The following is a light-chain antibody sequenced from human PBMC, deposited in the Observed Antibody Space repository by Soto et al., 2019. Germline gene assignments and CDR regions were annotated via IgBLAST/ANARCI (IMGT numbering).Light chain of an antibody. CDR1: SGHSSYA. V-gene: IGLV4-69*01. Sequence: QLVLTQSPSATASLGASVKLTCTLSSGHSSYAIAWHQQQPEKGPRFLMTLGSEGSHRKGDGIPDRFSGSSSGAERYLTISSLQSEDEADYYCQTWGTGTVVFGGGTKLTVL. CDR2: LGSEGSH. J-gene: IGLJ2*01. CDR3: QTWGTGTVV.